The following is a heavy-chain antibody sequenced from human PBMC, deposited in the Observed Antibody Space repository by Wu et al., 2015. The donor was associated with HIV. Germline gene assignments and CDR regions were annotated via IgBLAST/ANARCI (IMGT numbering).Heavy chain of an antibody. Sequence: QVQLVQSGAEVKKPGSSVKVSCKASGGTFGNYAFTWVRQAPGQGLEWMGWINPNSGGTNYAQKFQGRVTMTRDTSISTAYMELSRLRSDDTAVYYCARAESNLYDSSGDLIDYWGQGTLVTVSS. CDR2: INPNSGGT. V-gene: IGHV1-2*02. J-gene: IGHJ4*02. CDR1: GGTFGNYA. D-gene: IGHD3-22*01. CDR3: ARAESNLYDSSGDLIDY.